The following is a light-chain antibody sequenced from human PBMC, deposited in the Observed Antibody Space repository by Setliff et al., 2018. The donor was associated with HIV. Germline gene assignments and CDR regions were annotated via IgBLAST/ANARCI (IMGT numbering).Light chain of an antibody. CDR3: QQYNKWPFT. CDR2: GAS. J-gene: IGKJ4*01. Sequence: EIAMTQSPDTLSVSPGERATLSCRASQSVNSNLAWYQQKPGQAPRLLIYGASTRATGIPARFSASGSGTEFTLTISSLQSEDFAVYYCQQYNKWPFTFGGGTKVDIK. V-gene: IGKV3-15*01. CDR1: QSVNSN.